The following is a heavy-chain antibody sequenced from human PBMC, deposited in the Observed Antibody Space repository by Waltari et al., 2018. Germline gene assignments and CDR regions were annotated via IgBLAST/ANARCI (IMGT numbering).Heavy chain of an antibody. V-gene: IGHV1-58*01. CDR1: GFTFTSSA. CDR2: IVVGSGNT. J-gene: IGHJ4*02. D-gene: IGHD2-2*01. CDR3: AASRKAKYQLPTDY. Sequence: QMQLVQSGPEVKKPGTSVKVSCKASGFTFTSSAVQLVRQTRGQRLEWIGWIVVGSGNTNYAQKFQERVTITRDMSTSTAYMELSSLRSEDTAVYYCAASRKAKYQLPTDYWGQGTLVTVSS.